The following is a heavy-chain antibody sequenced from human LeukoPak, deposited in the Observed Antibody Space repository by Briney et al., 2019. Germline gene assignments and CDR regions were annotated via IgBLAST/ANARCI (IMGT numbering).Heavy chain of an antibody. CDR1: GGSISSYY. J-gene: IGHJ6*03. V-gene: IGHV4-59*01. D-gene: IGHD2-2*01. CDR3: AREDIVVVPAAETSTYYYYYMDV. Sequence: PSETQSLTCTVSGGSISSYYWSWIRQPPGKGLEWIGYIYYSGSTNYNPSLKSRVTISVDTSKNQFSLKLSSVTAADTAVYYRAREDIVVVPAAETSTYYYYYMDVWGKGTTVTVSS. CDR2: IYYSGST.